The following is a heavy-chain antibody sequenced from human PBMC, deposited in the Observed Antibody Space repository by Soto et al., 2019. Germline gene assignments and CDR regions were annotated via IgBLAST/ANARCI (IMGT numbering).Heavy chain of an antibody. CDR1: GFSLSTSGVG. CDR2: IYWNDDK. J-gene: IGHJ4*02. D-gene: IGHD3-3*01. CDR3: AHSPGDFWSGYYTRTVPAYFDY. Sequence: LVNPTQTLTLTCTFSGFSLSTSGVGVGWIRQPPGKALEWLALIYWNDDKRYSPSLKSRLTITKDTSKNQVVLTMTNMDPVDTATYYCAHSPGDFWSGYYTRTVPAYFDYWGQGTLVTVSS. V-gene: IGHV2-5*01.